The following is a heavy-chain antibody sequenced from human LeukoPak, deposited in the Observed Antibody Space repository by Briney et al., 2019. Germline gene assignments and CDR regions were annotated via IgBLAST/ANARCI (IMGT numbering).Heavy chain of an antibody. CDR3: VREGFGAPFDP. D-gene: IGHD3-16*01. V-gene: IGHV5-51*04. J-gene: IGHJ5*02. CDR2: VYPADSAA. Sequence: GESLKISCKGSGYSFGSYWIGRVRQRPGKGLEWMGIVYPADSAAKYSPSFQGQVTISADRPANIVYLHWSSLKAPDAAMYYCVREGFGAPFDPWGQGTLVTVSS. CDR1: GYSFGSYW.